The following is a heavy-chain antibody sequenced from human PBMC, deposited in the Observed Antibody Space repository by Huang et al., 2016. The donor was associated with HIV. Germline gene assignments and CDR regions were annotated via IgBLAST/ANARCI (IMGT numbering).Heavy chain of an antibody. V-gene: IGHV4-39*01. J-gene: IGHJ4*02. CDR3: ARQTAPENGYYDFFLRY. D-gene: IGHD2-2*03. Sequence: QLQLQESGPGQVAPSESLSLTCVVSGGSLDDSRCFWSWIRQPPGTGLEWIGGISVRVKGYYSPYLKSGVIIAGDASNYGFSVTLGAVTTEDTATYYCARQTAPENGYYDFFLRYWGQGIPVTVSS. CDR2: ISVRVKG. CDR1: GGSLDDSRCF.